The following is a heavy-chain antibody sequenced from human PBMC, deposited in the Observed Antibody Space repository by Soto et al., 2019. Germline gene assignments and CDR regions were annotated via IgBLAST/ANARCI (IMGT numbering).Heavy chain of an antibody. V-gene: IGHV3-23*01. CDR3: AKDPTIFGVGHYFDY. CDR2: ISGSGGST. CDR1: GFTFSSYA. D-gene: IGHD3-3*01. J-gene: IGHJ4*02. Sequence: QPGGSLRLSCAASGFTFSSYAMSWVRQAPGKGLEWVSAISGSGGSTYYADSVKGRFTISRDNSKNTLYLQMNSLRAEDTAVCYCAKDPTIFGVGHYFDYWGQGTLVTVSS.